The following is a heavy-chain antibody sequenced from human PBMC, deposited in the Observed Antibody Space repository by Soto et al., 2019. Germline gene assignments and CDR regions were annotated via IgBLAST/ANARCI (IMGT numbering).Heavy chain of an antibody. CDR2: INAGNGDT. J-gene: IGHJ6*02. CDR3: ARGAMGLWGMDV. V-gene: IGHV1-3*01. CDR1: GFTLTTYA. Sequence: QVQLVQSGAEVKEPGASVMVSCKASGFTLTTYAIHWVRQAPGQSLEWMGCINAGNGDTKYSQKFQGRVSIIRDTSASTAYLALNSLISEDTAVYYCARGAMGLWGMDVWGQGTTVTVPS. D-gene: IGHD5-18*01.